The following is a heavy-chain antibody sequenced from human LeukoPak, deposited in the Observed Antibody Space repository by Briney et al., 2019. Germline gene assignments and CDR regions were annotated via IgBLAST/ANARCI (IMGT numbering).Heavy chain of an antibody. V-gene: IGHV3-66*01. CDR2: LYSNGDT. D-gene: IGHD4-17*01. J-gene: IGHJ4*02. CDR1: GLTVTNNY. Sequence: GGSLRLSCAASGLTVTNNYWHWVRQPPGKGPEWISLLYSNGDTKYADSVKDRFTFSRDNSKNTLYLQMNGLRAEDTAVYYCTYGDYPLTYWGRGTLVSVSS. CDR3: TYGDYPLTY.